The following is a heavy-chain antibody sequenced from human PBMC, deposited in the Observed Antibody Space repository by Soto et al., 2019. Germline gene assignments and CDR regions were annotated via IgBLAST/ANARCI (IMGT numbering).Heavy chain of an antibody. CDR1: GCTFRSYA. CDR2: IIPIFGTA. CDR3: ARRGYSGEFDY. J-gene: IGHJ4*02. Sequence: ASVKVSCKASGCTFRSYAISWVRQAPGQGLEWMGGIIPIFGTANYAQKFQGRVTITADESTSTAYMELSSLRSEDTAVYYCARRGYSGEFDYWGQGTLVTVSS. D-gene: IGHD5-12*01. V-gene: IGHV1-69*01.